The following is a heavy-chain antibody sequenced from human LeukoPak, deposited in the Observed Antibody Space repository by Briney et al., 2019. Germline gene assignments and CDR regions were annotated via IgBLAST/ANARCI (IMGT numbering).Heavy chain of an antibody. J-gene: IGHJ3*02. V-gene: IGHV1-18*01. D-gene: IGHD1-7*01. Sequence: GASVKVSCKASGGTFSSYAISWVRQAPGQGLEWMGWISAYNGNTNYAQKLQGRVTMTTDTSTSTAYMELRSLRSDDTAVYYCARGRNWNYPDAFDIWGQGTMVTVSS. CDR1: GGTFSSYA. CDR2: ISAYNGNT. CDR3: ARGRNWNYPDAFDI.